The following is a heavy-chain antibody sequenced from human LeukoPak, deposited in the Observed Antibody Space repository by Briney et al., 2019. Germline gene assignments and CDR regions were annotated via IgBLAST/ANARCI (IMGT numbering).Heavy chain of an antibody. CDR1: GGTFSSYA. CDR2: IIPIFGTA. CDR3: ARGIRSSSWYFSGYYYYYGMDV. J-gene: IGHJ6*02. Sequence: SVKVSCKASGGTFSSYAISWVRQAPGQGLEWMRGIIPIFGTANYAQKFQGRVTITADESTSTAYMELSSLRSEDTAVYYCARGIRSSSWYFSGYYYYYGMDVWGQGTTVTVSS. D-gene: IGHD6-13*01. V-gene: IGHV1-69*13.